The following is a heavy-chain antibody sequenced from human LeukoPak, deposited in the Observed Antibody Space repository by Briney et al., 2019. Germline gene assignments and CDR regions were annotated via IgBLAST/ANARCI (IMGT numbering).Heavy chain of an antibody. Sequence: SAKVSCKDSRCTFSSYAISWVRQAPGRGLEWMGRIIPIFGTANYAQKFQGRVTITTDESTSTAYMELSSLRSEDTAVYYCARDPSPRGEYFQHWGQGTLVTVSS. CDR1: RCTFSSYA. V-gene: IGHV1-69*05. CDR3: ARDPSPRGEYFQH. J-gene: IGHJ1*01. CDR2: IIPIFGTA.